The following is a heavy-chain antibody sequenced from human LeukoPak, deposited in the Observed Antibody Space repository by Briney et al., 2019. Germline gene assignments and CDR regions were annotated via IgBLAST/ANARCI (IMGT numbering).Heavy chain of an antibody. J-gene: IGHJ5*02. Sequence: QAGGSLRLSCAASGFTFSSYWMSWVRQAPGKGLEWVANIKQDGSEKYYVDSVKGRFTISRDNAKNSLYLQMNSLRAEDTAMYYCARETGDIVLMVYDNWFDPWGQGTLVTVSS. V-gene: IGHV3-7*01. CDR1: GFTFSSYW. CDR3: ARETGDIVLMVYDNWFDP. D-gene: IGHD2-8*01. CDR2: IKQDGSEK.